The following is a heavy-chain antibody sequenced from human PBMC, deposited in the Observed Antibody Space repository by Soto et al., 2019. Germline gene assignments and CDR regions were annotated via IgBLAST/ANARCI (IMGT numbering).Heavy chain of an antibody. J-gene: IGHJ4*02. CDR3: ARDKITGLFDY. V-gene: IGHV4-34*01. CDR1: GGSFSGYS. CDR2: INHTGST. D-gene: IGHD2-8*02. Sequence: SETLSLTCXVYGGSFSGYSWTWIRQPPGTGLEWIGEINHTGSTNYNPSLKSRVTISVDTSKNQFSLKLTSVTAADTAVYYCARDKITGLFDYWGQGTLVTVS.